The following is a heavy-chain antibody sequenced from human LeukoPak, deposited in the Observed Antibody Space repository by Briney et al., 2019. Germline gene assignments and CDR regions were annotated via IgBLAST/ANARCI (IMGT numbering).Heavy chain of an antibody. J-gene: IGHJ4*02. Sequence: PWETLSLTCTVSGYSISSGYYWGWIRQPPGKGLEWIGSIYHSGSTYYNPSLKSRVTISVDTSKNQFSLKLSSVTAADTAVYYCARSIVVVPAAVDYWGQGTLVTVSS. CDR1: GYSISSGYY. D-gene: IGHD2-2*01. V-gene: IGHV4-38-2*02. CDR3: ARSIVVVPAAVDY. CDR2: IYHSGST.